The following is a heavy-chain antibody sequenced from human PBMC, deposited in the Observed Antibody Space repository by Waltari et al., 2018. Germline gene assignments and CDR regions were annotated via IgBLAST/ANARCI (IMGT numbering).Heavy chain of an antibody. CDR2: IWYDGSNK. D-gene: IGHD6-13*01. Sequence: QVQLVESGGGVVQPGRSLRLSCAASGFTFSSYGMHWVRQAPGKGLGWVAVIWYDGSNKYYADSVKGRFTISRDNSKNTLYLQMNSLRAEDTAMYYCAKDDSSSTFDYWGQGTLVTVSS. J-gene: IGHJ4*02. V-gene: IGHV3-30*18. CDR1: GFTFSSYG. CDR3: AKDDSSSTFDY.